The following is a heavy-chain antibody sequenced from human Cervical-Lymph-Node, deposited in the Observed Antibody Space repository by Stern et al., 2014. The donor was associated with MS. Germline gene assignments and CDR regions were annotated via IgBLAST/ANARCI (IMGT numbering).Heavy chain of an antibody. CDR3: ARVAYDFWSGYYPFDY. V-gene: IGHV4-31*03. J-gene: IGHJ4*02. CDR2: IYYSGST. D-gene: IGHD3-3*01. Sequence: QVQLQESGPGLVKPSQTLSLTCTVSGGSISSGGYYWSWIRQHPGKGLEWFGYIYYSGSTYYNPSLKSRVTISVDTSKNQFSLKLTSVTAADTAVYYCARVAYDFWSGYYPFDYWGQGTLVTVSS. CDR1: GGSISSGGYY.